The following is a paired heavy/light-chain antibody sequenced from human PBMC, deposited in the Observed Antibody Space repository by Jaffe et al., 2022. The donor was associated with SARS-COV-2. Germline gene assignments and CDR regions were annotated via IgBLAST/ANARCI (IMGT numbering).Heavy chain of an antibody. J-gene: IGHJ5*02. Sequence: QLQLQESGPGLVKPSETLSLTCTVSGGSISNSSYYWGWIRQPPGKGLEWIGSIYYSGNTYYNPSLKSRVTLSVDTSKNQFSLNLRSVTAADTAVYYCARHRKGTSIVALATGWLDPWGQGILVTVSS. CDR1: GGSISNSSYY. CDR2: IYYSGNT. CDR3: ARHRKGTSIVALATGWLDP. V-gene: IGHV4-39*01. D-gene: IGHD3-22*01.
Light chain of an antibody. J-gene: IGLJ2*01. V-gene: IGLV1-47*01. CDR2: RNN. CDR3: AAWDDSLSGVV. Sequence: QSVLTQPPSASGTPGQRVTISCSGSSSNIGINYVYWYQQLPGTAPKLLIYRNNQRPSGVPDRFSGSKSGTSASLAISGLRSEDEADYYCAAWDDSLSGVVFGGGTKLTVL. CDR1: SSNIGINY.